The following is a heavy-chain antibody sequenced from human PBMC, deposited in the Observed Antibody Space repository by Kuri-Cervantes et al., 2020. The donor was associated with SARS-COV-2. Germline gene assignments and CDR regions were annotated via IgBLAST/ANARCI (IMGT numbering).Heavy chain of an antibody. CDR3: ARGRADYDFWSGHDAFDI. CDR2: INPNSGGT. CDR1: GYTFTGYY. V-gene: IGHV1-2*02. D-gene: IGHD3-3*01. Sequence: ASVKVSCKASGYTFTGYYMHWVRQAPGQGLEWMGWINPNSGGTNYAQKFQGRVTMTRDTSISTAYMELSRLRSDDTAVYYCARGRADYDFWSGHDAFDIWGQGTMVTVSS. J-gene: IGHJ3*02.